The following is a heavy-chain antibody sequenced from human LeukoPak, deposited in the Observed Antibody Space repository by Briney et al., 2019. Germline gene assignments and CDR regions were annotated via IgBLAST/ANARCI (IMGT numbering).Heavy chain of an antibody. V-gene: IGHV3-21*01. J-gene: IGHJ6*02. CDR3: ARAGYSSSWTDYYYYGMDV. CDR1: GFTFSSYS. CDR2: ISSSSSYI. Sequence: PGGSLRLSYAASGFTFSSYSMNWVRQAPGKGLEWVSSISSSSSYIYYADSVKGRFTISRDNAKNSLYLQMNSLRAEDTAVYYCARAGYSSSWTDYYYYGMDVWGQGTTVTVSS. D-gene: IGHD6-13*01.